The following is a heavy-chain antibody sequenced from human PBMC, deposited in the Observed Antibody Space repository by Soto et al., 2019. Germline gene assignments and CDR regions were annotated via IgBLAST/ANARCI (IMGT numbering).Heavy chain of an antibody. CDR2: ISYDGSNK. D-gene: IGHD6-13*01. CDR3: AKGGSSSWSFY. Sequence: GGSLRLSCAASGFTFSSYGMHWVRQAPGKGLEWVAVISYDGSNKYYADSVKGRFTISRDNSKNTLYLQMNSLRAEDTAVYYCAKGGSSSWSFYWGQGTLVTVSS. V-gene: IGHV3-30*18. J-gene: IGHJ4*02. CDR1: GFTFSSYG.